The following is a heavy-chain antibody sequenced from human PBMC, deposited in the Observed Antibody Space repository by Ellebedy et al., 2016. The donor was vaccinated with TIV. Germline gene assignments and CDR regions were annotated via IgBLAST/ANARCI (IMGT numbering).Heavy chain of an antibody. V-gene: IGHV3-30-3*01. Sequence: GGSLRLSXAASGFTFTNYAMHWVRQAPGKGLEWVKLISVDGSKEYYADSVKGRFTVSRDNSKNTLSLQMNSLRTEDTAVYYCAREENSGRDWVGKYWGQGALVTVSS. J-gene: IGHJ4*02. CDR1: GFTFTNYA. CDR2: ISVDGSKE. D-gene: IGHD2-21*02. CDR3: AREENSGRDWVGKY.